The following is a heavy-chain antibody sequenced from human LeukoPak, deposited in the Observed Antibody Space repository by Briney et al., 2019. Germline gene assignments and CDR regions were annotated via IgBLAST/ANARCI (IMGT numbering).Heavy chain of an antibody. CDR1: GFSLSTSGVG. J-gene: IGHJ4*02. V-gene: IGHV2-5*02. CDR3: AHRSYYDSSGYWIFDY. D-gene: IGHD3-22*01. Sequence: SGPTLVHPTQTLSLTCTFSGFSLSTSGVGVGWIPQPPGKALEWLTLIYWDDDKRYSPSLKSRLTITKDTSKNQVVLTMTNMDPVDTATYYCAHRSYYDSSGYWIFDYWGQGTLVTVSS. CDR2: IYWDDDK.